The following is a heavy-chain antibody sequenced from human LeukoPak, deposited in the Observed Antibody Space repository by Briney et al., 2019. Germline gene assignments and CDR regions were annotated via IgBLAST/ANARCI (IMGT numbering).Heavy chain of an antibody. V-gene: IGHV3-30*18. CDR2: ISYDGSNK. CDR1: GFTFSSYG. J-gene: IGHJ4*02. CDR3: AKDRDLMYYSFFDY. D-gene: IGHD3-10*01. Sequence: GGSLRLSCAASGFTFSSYGMHWVRQAPGKGLEWVAVISYDGSNKYYADSVKGRFTISRDNSKNTLYLQMNSLRAEDTAVYYCAKDRDLMYYSFFDYWGQGTLVTVSS.